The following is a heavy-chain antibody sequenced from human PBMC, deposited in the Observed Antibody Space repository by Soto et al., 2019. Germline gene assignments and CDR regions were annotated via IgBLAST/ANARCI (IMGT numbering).Heavy chain of an antibody. J-gene: IGHJ5*02. CDR3: ARAPDTAMVRPQDNWFDP. CDR1: GYTFTSYD. V-gene: IGHV1-8*01. CDR2: MNPNSGNT. Sequence: QVQLVQSGAEVKKPGASVKVSCKASGYTFTSYDINWVRQATGQGLEWMGWMNPNSGNTGYAQKFQGRITMTRNTPISTAYMELSSLRSEDTAVYYCARAPDTAMVRPQDNWFDPWGQGTLVTVSS. D-gene: IGHD5-18*01.